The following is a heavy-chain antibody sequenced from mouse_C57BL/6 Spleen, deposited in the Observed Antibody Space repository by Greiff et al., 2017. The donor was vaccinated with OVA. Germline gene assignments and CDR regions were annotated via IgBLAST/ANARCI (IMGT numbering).Heavy chain of an antibody. V-gene: IGHV5-4*01. CDR3: ARAATGERGLDD. D-gene: IGHD1-2*01. Sequence: DVHLVEPGGGLVKPGGSLKLSCAASGFTFSSYAMSWVRQTPEKRLEWVATISADGSYTYYPEHVKGRFTISRDNAKNNLYLQMSHLKAEDTAMYYCARAATGERGLDDWGQGTTLTVSS. J-gene: IGHJ2*01. CDR1: GFTFSSYA. CDR2: ISADGSYT.